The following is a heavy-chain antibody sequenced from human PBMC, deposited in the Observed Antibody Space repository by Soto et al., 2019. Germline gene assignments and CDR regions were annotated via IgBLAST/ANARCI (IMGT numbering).Heavy chain of an antibody. V-gene: IGHV4-30-2*01. CDR1: GGSISSGGSS. D-gene: IGHD6-19*01. CDR2: LYHSGST. Sequence: QLQLQESGSGLVKPSQTLSLTCAVSGGSISSGGSSWSWIRQPPGKGLEWIGYLYHSGSTYYNPPLKSRLTIAVDRSKNQFSLKLSCVTAADTAVYYCARAGGLGAVAVDSWGQGTLVTVSS. J-gene: IGHJ4*02. CDR3: ARAGGLGAVAVDS.